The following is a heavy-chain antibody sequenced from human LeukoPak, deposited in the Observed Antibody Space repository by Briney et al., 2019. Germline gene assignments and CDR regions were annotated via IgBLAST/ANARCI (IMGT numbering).Heavy chain of an antibody. Sequence: PSETLSLTCTVSGYSISSGYYWGWIRQPPGKGLEWIGSIYHSGSTYYNPSLKSRVTISVDTSKNQFSLKLSSVTAADTAVYYCARVRDSSGWEIDYWGQGTLVTVPS. V-gene: IGHV4-38-2*02. CDR2: IYHSGST. CDR1: GYSISSGYY. CDR3: ARVRDSSGWEIDY. D-gene: IGHD6-19*01. J-gene: IGHJ4*02.